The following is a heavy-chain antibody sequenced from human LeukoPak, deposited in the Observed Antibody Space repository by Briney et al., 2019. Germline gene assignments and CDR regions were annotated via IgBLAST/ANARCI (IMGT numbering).Heavy chain of an antibody. CDR3: TTVAGDYYYYGMDV. CDR1: GFTFSGSA. D-gene: IGHD6-19*01. Sequence: GGSLRLSCAVSGFTFSGSAMRWVRQASGKGLEWIGRIRGKANSYATAYAASLKGRFTISRDDSQNTAYLQMNSLKTEDTAVYYCTTVAGDYYYYGMDVWGQGTTVSVSS. J-gene: IGHJ6*02. CDR2: IRGKANSYAT. V-gene: IGHV3-73*01.